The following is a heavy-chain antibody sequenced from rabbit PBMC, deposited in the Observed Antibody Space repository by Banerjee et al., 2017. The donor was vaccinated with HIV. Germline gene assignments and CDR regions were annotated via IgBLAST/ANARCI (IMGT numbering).Heavy chain of an antibody. CDR1: GIDFSSYYR. Sequence: QQQLEESGGGLVKPGGTLTLTCKASGIDFSSYYRMCWVRQAPGRGLELIACIYTTSGSTWYASWVNGRFTISKTSSTTVTLQMTSLTAADTATYFCARNVGSVGYTRLDLWGPGTLVTVS. V-gene: IGHV1S43*01. CDR3: ARNVGSVGYTRLDL. CDR2: IYTTSGST. D-gene: IGHD1-1*01. J-gene: IGHJ3*01.